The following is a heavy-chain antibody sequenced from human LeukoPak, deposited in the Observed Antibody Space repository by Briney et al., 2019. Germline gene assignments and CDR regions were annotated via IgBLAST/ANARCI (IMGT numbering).Heavy chain of an antibody. CDR1: GDSVSSNSVT. CDR3: ARRLTQYDCFDP. CDR2: TYYRFTWYN. D-gene: IGHD2-2*01. J-gene: IGHJ5*02. V-gene: IGHV6-1*01. Sequence: SKTLSLTNAIPGDSVSSNSVTWNWIRQSPSRALQCLCRTYYRFTWYNDYAVSVRGRITVNPDTSKNQFSLHLNSVTPENTAVYYCARRLTQYDCFDPWGQGILVTVSS.